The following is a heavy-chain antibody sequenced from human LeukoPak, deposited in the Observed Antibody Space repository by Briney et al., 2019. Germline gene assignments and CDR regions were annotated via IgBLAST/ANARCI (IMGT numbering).Heavy chain of an antibody. CDR2: IYGGGDT. J-gene: IGHJ4*02. CDR1: GFTVPDNY. V-gene: IGHV3-53*01. D-gene: IGHD3-22*01. CDR3: VRDDDRPDNGLDY. Sequence: GGSLRLSCAASGFTVPDNYMNWVCQSSGKGLEWVSVIYGGGDTNYADSVKGRFTISRDNSKNTLYLQMNSLRAEDTAVYYCVRDDDRPDNGLDYWGQGTLVTVSS.